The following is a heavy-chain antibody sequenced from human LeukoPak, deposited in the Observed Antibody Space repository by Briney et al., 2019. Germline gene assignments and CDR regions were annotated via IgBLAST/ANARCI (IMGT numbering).Heavy chain of an antibody. Sequence: SGPTLVKPTQTLTLTCTFSGFSLSTSGVGVGWIRQPPEKALEWLALIYWDDDKRYSPSLKSRLTITKDTSKNQVVLTMTNMDPVDTATHYCARLWGRGYCSSTSCSINWLDPWGQGILVTVSS. CDR2: IYWDDDK. J-gene: IGHJ5*02. CDR3: ARLWGRGYCSSTSCSINWLDP. CDR1: GFSLSTSGVG. D-gene: IGHD2-2*01. V-gene: IGHV2-5*02.